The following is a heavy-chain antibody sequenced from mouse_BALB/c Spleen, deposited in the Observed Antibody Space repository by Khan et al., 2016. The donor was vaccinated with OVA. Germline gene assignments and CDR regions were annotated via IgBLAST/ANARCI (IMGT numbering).Heavy chain of an antibody. CDR1: GYTFTNYW. CDR2: IYPGDGDT. V-gene: IGHV1-87*01. CDR3: ARGDYRYYLDY. Sequence: QMQLEESGAELARPGASVKLSCKASGYTFTNYWMQWVKQRPGQGLAWIGAIYPGDGDTRYTQKFEGKATLTADQSSSTAYMQLSSLASEDSAVYYCARGDYRYYLDYWGQGTTLTVSS. J-gene: IGHJ2*01. D-gene: IGHD2-14*01.